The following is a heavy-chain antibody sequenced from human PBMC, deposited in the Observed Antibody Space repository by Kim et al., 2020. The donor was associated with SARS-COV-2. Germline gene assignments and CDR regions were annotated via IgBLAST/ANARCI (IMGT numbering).Heavy chain of an antibody. Sequence: SETLSLTCAVYGGSFSGYYWSWIRQPPGKGLEWIGEINHSGSTNYNPSLKSRVTISVDTSKNQFSLKLSSVTAADTAVYYCARGWWLRPRGYYYYGMDV. CDR1: GGSFSGYY. V-gene: IGHV4-34*01. J-gene: IGHJ6*01. CDR3: ARGWWLRPRGYYYYGMDV. CDR2: INHSGST. D-gene: IGHD5-12*01.